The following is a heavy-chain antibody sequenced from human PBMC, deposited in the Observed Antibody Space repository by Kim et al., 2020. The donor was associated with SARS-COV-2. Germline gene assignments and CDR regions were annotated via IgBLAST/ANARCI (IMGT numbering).Heavy chain of an antibody. Sequence: SETLSLTCTVYGDPINGCYWSWSRQPPGKGLEWGGEINYGRSTNYKPSLKTQVTISLDSSNSQFSLWLTSMTATHTAGYYCSRGRDFVWVFQQSPHYFD. D-gene: IGHD3-9*01. CDR3: SRGRDFVWVFQQSPHYFD. V-gene: IGHV4-34*01. CDR2: INYGRST. J-gene: IGHJ4*01. CDR1: GDPINGCY.